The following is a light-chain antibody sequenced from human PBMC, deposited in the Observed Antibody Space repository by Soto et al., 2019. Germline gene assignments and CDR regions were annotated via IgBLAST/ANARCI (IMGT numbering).Light chain of an antibody. CDR3: HHYGSSRPP. CDR2: GAS. V-gene: IGKV3-20*01. J-gene: IGKJ2*01. Sequence: EIVLTQSPGTLSLSPGERATLSCRASQSVSSTYLAWYHHKPGQAPRLLLYGASSRAIGIPDRFSGSGSGTDCTLTISRLEPEDFAVYYCHHYGSSRPPLGQGTRLQIK. CDR1: QSVSSTY.